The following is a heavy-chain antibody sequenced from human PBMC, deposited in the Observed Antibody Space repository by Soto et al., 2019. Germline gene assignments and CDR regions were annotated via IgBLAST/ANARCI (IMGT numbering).Heavy chain of an antibody. CDR2: ISYDGSNK. CDR3: AKSLNSGYDYWLIDY. V-gene: IGHV3-30*18. Sequence: GGSLRLSCAASGFTFSSYGMHWVRQAPGKGLEWVAVISYDGSNKYYADSVKGRFTISRDNSKNTLYLQMNSLRAEDTAVYYCAKSLNSGYDYWLIDYWGQGTLVTVSS. CDR1: GFTFSSYG. D-gene: IGHD5-12*01. J-gene: IGHJ4*02.